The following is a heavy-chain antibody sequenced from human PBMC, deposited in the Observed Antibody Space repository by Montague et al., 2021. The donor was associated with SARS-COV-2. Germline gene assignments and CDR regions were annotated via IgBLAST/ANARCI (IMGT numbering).Heavy chain of an antibody. CDR3: AKLNSYGS. J-gene: IGHJ4*02. Sequence: SLRLSCAASGFTFSNYCMNWVRQAPGKGLEWVSCISTSSSHIYYADSANGRVTISSDNAKNSLYLQMNSLRAEDTAVNYCAKLNSYGSWGQGTLVTVSS. CDR2: ISTSSSHI. V-gene: IGHV3-21*01. CDR1: GFTFSNYC. D-gene: IGHD5-18*01.